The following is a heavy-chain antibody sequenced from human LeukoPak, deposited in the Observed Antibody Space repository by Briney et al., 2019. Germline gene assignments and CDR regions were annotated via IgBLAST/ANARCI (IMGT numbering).Heavy chain of an antibody. CDR3: ARGENWFDP. Sequence: SETLSLTCTVSGGSISSYYWGWIRQPPGKGLEWIGTIYHSGDTYYNPSLKSRVTISVDTSKNQFSLKLSSVTAADTAVYYCARGENWFDPWGQGTLVTVSS. J-gene: IGHJ5*02. CDR2: IYHSGDT. CDR1: GGSISSYY. V-gene: IGHV4-38-2*02.